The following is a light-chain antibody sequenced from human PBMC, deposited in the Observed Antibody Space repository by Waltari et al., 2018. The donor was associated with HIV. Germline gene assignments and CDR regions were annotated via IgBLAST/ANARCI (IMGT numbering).Light chain of an antibody. CDR2: EDD. CDR3: QSYDSNNNWV. V-gene: IGLV6-57*01. CDR1: SGTFASNY. J-gene: IGLJ3*02. Sequence: NFMLTQPHSVSESPGKTVTISCTRSSGTFASNYVQWSQQRPGSSPTTVIYEDDQRPSGVPDRFSGSIDSSSNSASLTISGLKTEDEAEYYCQSYDSNNNWVFGGGTKLTVL.